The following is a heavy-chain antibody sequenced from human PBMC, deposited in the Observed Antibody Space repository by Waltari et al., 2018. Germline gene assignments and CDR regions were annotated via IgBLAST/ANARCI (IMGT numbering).Heavy chain of an antibody. Sequence: QVQLVQSGAEVRKPGASVKVSCEASGYNFIDYYIHWVRQAPGQGLEWLGWINGDSGATNYGQKFQGRLTMTRDTSISTAYIELSRLRSDDTAVYYCARVGRSGFDPWGQGTLVTVSS. J-gene: IGHJ5*02. CDR2: INGDSGAT. CDR1: GYNFIDYY. CDR3: ARVGRSGFDP. V-gene: IGHV1-2*02. D-gene: IGHD3-16*01.